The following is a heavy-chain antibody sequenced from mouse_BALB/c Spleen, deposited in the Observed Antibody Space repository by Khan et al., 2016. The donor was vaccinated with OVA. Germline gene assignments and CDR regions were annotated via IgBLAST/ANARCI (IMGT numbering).Heavy chain of an antibody. V-gene: IGHV1S137*01. CDR3: AIRDDFDY. CDR2: ISTDSVNT. Sequence: QVRLQQSGPELVRPGVSVKISCKGSGYTFTDYSMHWVKQSHAKSLEWIGVISTDSVNTNYNQKFKGKATLTVDKSSSTAYMELARMTSEDSAIYYCAIRDDFDYWGQGTTRTVSS. D-gene: IGHD3-3*01. J-gene: IGHJ2*01. CDR1: GYTFTDYS.